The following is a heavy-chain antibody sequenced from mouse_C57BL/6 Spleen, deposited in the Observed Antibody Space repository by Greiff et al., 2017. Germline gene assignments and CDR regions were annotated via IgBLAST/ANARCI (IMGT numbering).Heavy chain of an antibody. V-gene: IGHV1-55*01. CDR2: IDPGSGST. J-gene: IGHJ2*01. CDR1: GYTFTSYW. D-gene: IGHD2-4*01. Sequence: QVQLKQPGAELVKPGASVKMSCKASGYTFTSYWITWVKQRPGQGLEWIGDIDPGSGSTNYNEKFKSKATLTVDTSSSTAYMQLSSLTSEDSAVYYCARSHYDYDPFYFDYWGQGTTLTVSS. CDR3: ARSHYDYDPFYFDY.